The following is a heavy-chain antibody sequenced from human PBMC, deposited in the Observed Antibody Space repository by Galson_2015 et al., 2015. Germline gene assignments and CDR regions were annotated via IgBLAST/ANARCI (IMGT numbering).Heavy chain of an antibody. CDR1: GDSVSSNSAT. J-gene: IGHJ4*02. CDR2: TYYRSKWYN. CDR3: ARNVGGGDGY. Sequence: CAISGDSVSSNSATWNWIRQSPSRGLEWLGRTYYRSKWYNDYAPSVKSRMTINPDTSGNQFTLQLNSVTPDDTAVYYCARNVGGGDGYWGQGTLVTVSS. D-gene: IGHD3-16*01. V-gene: IGHV6-1*01.